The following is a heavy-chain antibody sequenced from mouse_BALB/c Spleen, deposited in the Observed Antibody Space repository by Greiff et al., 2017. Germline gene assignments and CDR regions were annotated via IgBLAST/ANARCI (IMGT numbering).Heavy chain of an antibody. J-gene: IGHJ2*01. D-gene: IGHD1-2*01. V-gene: IGHV3-6*02. CDR3: ARASHYYGYVGSFDY. CDR2: ISYDGSN. CDR1: GYSITSGYY. Sequence: EVQLQQSGPGLVKPSQSLSLTCSVTGYSITSGYYWNWIRQFPGNKLEWMGYISYDGSNNYNPSLKNRISITRDTSKNQFFLKLNSVTTEDTATYYCARASHYYGYVGSFDYWGQGTTLTVSS.